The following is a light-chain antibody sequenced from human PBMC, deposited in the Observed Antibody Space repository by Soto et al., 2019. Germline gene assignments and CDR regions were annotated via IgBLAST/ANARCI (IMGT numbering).Light chain of an antibody. V-gene: IGLV2-23*03. CDR1: SSDIGTYNL. J-gene: IGLJ3*02. CDR2: EGR. CDR3: CSDAASSTFNLV. Sequence: QSALTQPASVSGSPGQSITMSCTGTSSDIGTYNLVSWYQQHPGKAPKVIISEGRKRPSGVSNRLSGSKFGNTDSLTNSGPRADEEAGYYCCSDAASSTFNLVFGGGTKLTVL.